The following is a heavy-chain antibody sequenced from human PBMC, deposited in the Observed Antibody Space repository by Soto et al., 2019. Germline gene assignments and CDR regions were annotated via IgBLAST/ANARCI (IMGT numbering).Heavy chain of an antibody. CDR1: GYTFTSHD. Sequence: QVQLVQSGAEVKKSGASVKVSCKASGYTFTSHDINWVRQATGQGLEWMGWIYPNSGNTGYAQKFQGRVTMTRNTXISTAYMELSSLRSDDTAVYYCASCDYGVYARFDYWGQGTMVTVST. J-gene: IGHJ4*02. V-gene: IGHV1-8*01. CDR2: IYPNSGNT. CDR3: ASCDYGVYARFDY. D-gene: IGHD4-17*01.